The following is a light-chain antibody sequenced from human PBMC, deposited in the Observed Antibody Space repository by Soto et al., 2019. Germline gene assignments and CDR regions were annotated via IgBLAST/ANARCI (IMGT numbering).Light chain of an antibody. CDR2: GAS. J-gene: IGKJ3*01. CDR3: QHCGSSPPEYT. Sequence: EIVLTQSPGTLSLSPGERATLSCRASQSVSSSFLAWYQQRPGQAPRLLIFGASYRATGIPDRFSGSGSGTDFNLTISRLEPEDFAVYYCQHCGSSPPEYTFGPGTNVDSK. V-gene: IGKV3-20*01. CDR1: QSVSSSF.